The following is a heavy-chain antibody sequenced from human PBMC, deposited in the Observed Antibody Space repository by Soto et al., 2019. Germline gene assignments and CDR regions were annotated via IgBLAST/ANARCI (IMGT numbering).Heavy chain of an antibody. J-gene: IGHJ4*02. CDR1: GFTFSSYA. Sequence: QVQLVESGGGVVQPGRSLRLSCAASGFTFSSYAMHWVRQAPGKGLEWVAVISYDGNDESYTDSVKGRFTISRDTSKNTLYLQMNSLRPEDTAVYHLAKDRTSHFWSAYFDSWGQGTLIAVSS. V-gene: IGHV3-30-3*01. CDR3: AKDRTSHFWSAYFDS. D-gene: IGHD3-3*02. CDR2: ISYDGNDE.